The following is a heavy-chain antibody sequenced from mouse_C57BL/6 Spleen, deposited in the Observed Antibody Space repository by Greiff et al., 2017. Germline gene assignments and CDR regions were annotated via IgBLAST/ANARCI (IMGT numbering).Heavy chain of an antibody. CDR2: ISDGGSYT. CDR3: ARGFTTYYFDY. V-gene: IGHV5-4*01. J-gene: IGHJ2*01. Sequence: EVQGVESGGGLVKPGGSLKLSCAASGFTFSSYAMSWVRQTPEKRLEWVATISDGGSYTYYPDNVKGRFTISRDNAKNNLYLQMSHLKSEDTAMYYCARGFTTYYFDYWGQGTTLTVSS. CDR1: GFTFSSYA. D-gene: IGHD2-12*01.